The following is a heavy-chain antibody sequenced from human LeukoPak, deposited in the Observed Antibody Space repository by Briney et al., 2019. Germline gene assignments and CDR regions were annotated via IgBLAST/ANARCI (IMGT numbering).Heavy chain of an antibody. J-gene: IGHJ4*02. Sequence: GGSLRLSCVASGVTFSSYGMHWVRQAPGKGLEWVAFIRYDGSNEYYIDSVKGRFTISRDNSKNTLYLQMNSLRAEDTAVYYCARDWRDTAMVTSHYFDYWGQGTLVTVSS. CDR1: GVTFSSYG. CDR3: ARDWRDTAMVTSHYFDY. D-gene: IGHD5-18*01. CDR2: IRYDGSNE. V-gene: IGHV3-30*02.